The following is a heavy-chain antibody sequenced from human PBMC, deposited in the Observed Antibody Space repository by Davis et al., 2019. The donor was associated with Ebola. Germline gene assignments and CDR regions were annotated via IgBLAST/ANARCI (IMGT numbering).Heavy chain of an antibody. J-gene: IGHJ4*02. CDR1: GFTVRSNY. V-gene: IGHV3-23*01. Sequence: PGGSLRLSCAVSGFTVRSNYMTWVRQAPGKGLEWVSSFSKTGGKTYFADSVKGRFSISRDDSKNTLYLQMSSLRAEDTAVYYCAKEIRPNDYWGQGTLVTVSS. CDR3: AKEIRPNDY. CDR2: FSKTGGKT.